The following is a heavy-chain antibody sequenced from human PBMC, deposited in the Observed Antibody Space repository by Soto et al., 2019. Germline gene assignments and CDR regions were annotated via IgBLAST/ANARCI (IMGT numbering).Heavy chain of an antibody. CDR2: ISFDGANI. CDR3: ARDPYGGYIFDS. Sequence: QVQLVESGGGVVQPGTSLRLSCAASGFLFRNYAMHWDRQSPAKGLEWLAVISFDGANIFYAGAAKGRFTISRDNSKQTLYLQLDSLRPEDTGVYFCARDPYGGYIFDSWGQGTQVTLSS. V-gene: IGHV3-30-3*01. J-gene: IGHJ4*02. CDR1: GFLFRNYA. D-gene: IGHD5-12*01.